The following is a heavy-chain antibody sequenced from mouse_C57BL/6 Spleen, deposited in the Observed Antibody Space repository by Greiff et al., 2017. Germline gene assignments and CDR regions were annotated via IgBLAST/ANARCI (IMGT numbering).Heavy chain of an antibody. D-gene: IGHD4-1*01. CDR2: ISSGSSTI. V-gene: IGHV5-17*01. CDR1: GFTFSDYG. J-gene: IGHJ2*01. CDR3: ARRTTGTYYFDY. Sequence: EVKLVESGGGLVKPGGSLKLSCAASGFTFSDYGMHWVRQAPEKGLEWVAYISSGSSTIYYADTVKGRFTISRDNAKNTLFLQMTSLRSEDTAMYYCARRTTGTYYFDYWGQGTTLTVSS.